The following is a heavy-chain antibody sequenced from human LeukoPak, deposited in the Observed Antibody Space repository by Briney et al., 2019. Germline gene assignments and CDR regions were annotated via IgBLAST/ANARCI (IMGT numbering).Heavy chain of an antibody. Sequence: GGSLRLSWAASGFTFSSYSINWVRQAPGKGLEWVSSISSSSSYIYYADSVKGRFTISRDNAKNSLYLQMNSLRAEDTAVYYCARDSFLRVVIPDAFDIWGQGTMVTVSS. V-gene: IGHV3-21*06. CDR1: GFTFSSYS. CDR2: ISSSSSYI. CDR3: ARDSFLRVVIPDAFDI. J-gene: IGHJ3*02. D-gene: IGHD3-3*02.